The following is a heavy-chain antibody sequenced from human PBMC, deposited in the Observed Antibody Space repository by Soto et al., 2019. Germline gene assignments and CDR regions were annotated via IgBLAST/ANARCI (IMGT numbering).Heavy chain of an antibody. CDR2: IYHSGST. CDR3: ARDKESGYYDSSGPIDY. V-gene: IGHV4-38-2*02. D-gene: IGHD3-22*01. Sequence: PSETLSLTCAVSGYSISSGYYWGWIRQPPGKGLEWIGSIYHSGSTYYNPSLKSRVTISVDTSKNQFSLRLSSVTAADTAVYYCARDKESGYYDSSGPIDYWGQGTLVTVSS. CDR1: GYSISSGYY. J-gene: IGHJ4*02.